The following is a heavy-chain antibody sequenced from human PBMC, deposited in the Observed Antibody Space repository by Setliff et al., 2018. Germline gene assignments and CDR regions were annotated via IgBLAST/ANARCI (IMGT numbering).Heavy chain of an antibody. CDR1: GGPVSSTSHY. CDR3: ASGRMRGSCSGPSCTYDPFDI. Sequence: SETLSLTCNVSGGPVSSTSHYWGWIRQPPGKGMEWIGSVYYSGYTYYNPALQSRVTISVDMSKNQFSLILRSVTAADTAVYYCASGRMRGSCSGPSCTYDPFDIWGQGTPVTVSS. V-gene: IGHV4-39*07. D-gene: IGHD2-2*01. CDR2: VYYSGYT. J-gene: IGHJ3*02.